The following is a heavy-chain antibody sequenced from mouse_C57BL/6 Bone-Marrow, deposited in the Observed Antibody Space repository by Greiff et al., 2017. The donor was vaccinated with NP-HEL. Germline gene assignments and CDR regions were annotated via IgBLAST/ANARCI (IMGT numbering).Heavy chain of an antibody. J-gene: IGHJ3*01. D-gene: IGHD1-1*01. Sequence: QVHVKQSGAELVRPGASVTLSCKASGYTFTDYEMHWVKQTPVHGLEWIGAIDPETGGTAYNQKFKGKAILTVDKSSSTAYMELRSLTSEDSAVYYVTARHYYVISPFAYWGQGTLVTVSA. CDR1: GYTFTDYE. V-gene: IGHV1-15*01. CDR3: TARHYYVISPFAY. CDR2: IDPETGGT.